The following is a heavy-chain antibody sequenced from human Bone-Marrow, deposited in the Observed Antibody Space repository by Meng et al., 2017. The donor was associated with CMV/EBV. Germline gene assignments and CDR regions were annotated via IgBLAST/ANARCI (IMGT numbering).Heavy chain of an antibody. D-gene: IGHD3-3*01. CDR2: IYYTGTT. CDR1: GGSISNSKYY. J-gene: IGHJ4*02. Sequence: VSGGSISNSKYYWGWIRQPPGKGLEWIGSIYYTGTTYYTPSLRSRVTISVDTSKNQFSLKLTSVTAADTAVYYCARPLDFWSEWRDWGQGTLVTVSS. CDR3: ARPLDFWSEWRD. V-gene: IGHV4-39*01.